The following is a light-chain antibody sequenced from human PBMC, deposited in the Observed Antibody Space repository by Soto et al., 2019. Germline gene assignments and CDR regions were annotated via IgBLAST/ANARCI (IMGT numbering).Light chain of an antibody. CDR3: QHYSAFSVT. CDR2: KAS. V-gene: IGKV1-5*03. Sequence: DIQMTQSPSTLSASVQDTVTITCRASQSVGDLLAWYRQKPGEAPKLLIYKASYLESGVPSRFSGSGSGTEFTLTISSLQPDDLATYYCQHYSAFSVTFGQGTKVEIK. CDR1: QSVGDL. J-gene: IGKJ1*01.